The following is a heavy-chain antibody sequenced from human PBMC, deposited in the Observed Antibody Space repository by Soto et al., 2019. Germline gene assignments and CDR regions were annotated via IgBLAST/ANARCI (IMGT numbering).Heavy chain of an antibody. CDR1: GYTLTELS. J-gene: IGHJ4*02. D-gene: IGHD6-13*01. Sequence: ASVKVSCKVSGYTLTELSMHWVRQAPGKGLEWMGGFDPEDGETIYAQKFQGRVTMTEDTSTDTAYMELSSLRSEDTAVYYCTTGDIPLSGSSWSVNFDYWGQGTLVTVSS. V-gene: IGHV1-24*01. CDR2: FDPEDGET. CDR3: TTGDIPLSGSSWSVNFDY.